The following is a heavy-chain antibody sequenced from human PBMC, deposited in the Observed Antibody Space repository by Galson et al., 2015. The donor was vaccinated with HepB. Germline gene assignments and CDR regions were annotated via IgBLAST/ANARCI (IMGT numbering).Heavy chain of an antibody. J-gene: IGHJ4*02. D-gene: IGHD3-22*01. CDR1: GYTFTGYY. Sequence: SVKVSCKASGYTFTGYYMHWVRQAPGQGLEWMGRINPNSGGTNYAQKFQGRVTMTRDTSISTAYMELSRLRSDDTAVYYCARAISRITMIVVVTQTLNYWGQGTLVTVSS. V-gene: IGHV1-2*06. CDR3: ARAISRITMIVVVTQTLNY. CDR2: INPNSGGT.